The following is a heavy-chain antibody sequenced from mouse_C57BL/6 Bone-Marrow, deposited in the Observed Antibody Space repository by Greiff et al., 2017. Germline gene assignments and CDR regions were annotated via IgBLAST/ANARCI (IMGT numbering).Heavy chain of an antibody. Sequence: QVQLKASGPELVKPGASVKISCKASGYTFTDYYINWVKQRPGQGLEWIGWIFPGSGSTYYNEKFKGKATLTVDKSSSTAYMLLSSLTSEDSAVYFCASPTAQATGFAYWGQGTLVTVSA. D-gene: IGHD3-2*02. CDR1: GYTFTDYY. CDR3: ASPTAQATGFAY. CDR2: IFPGSGST. J-gene: IGHJ3*01. V-gene: IGHV1-75*01.